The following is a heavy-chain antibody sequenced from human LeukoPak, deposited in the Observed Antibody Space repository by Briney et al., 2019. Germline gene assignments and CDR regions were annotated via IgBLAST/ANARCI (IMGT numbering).Heavy chain of an antibody. J-gene: IGHJ3*01. CDR1: GFTFSNFV. D-gene: IGHD3-22*01. Sequence: GGSLRLSCAASGFTFSNFVMHWVRQAPGKGLEWVAVISYDGSNKYYADSVKGRFIISRDNSKNTLYLQMSSLRPEDTAVYYCARDRPMIVVADAFDVWGQGTMVTVSS. CDR3: ARDRPMIVVADAFDV. CDR2: ISYDGSNK. V-gene: IGHV3-30*03.